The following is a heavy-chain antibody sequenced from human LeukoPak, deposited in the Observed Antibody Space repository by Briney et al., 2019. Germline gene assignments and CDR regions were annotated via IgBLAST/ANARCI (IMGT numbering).Heavy chain of an antibody. J-gene: IGHJ4*02. CDR3: ARGYGDFRVEGRYFHS. Sequence: SETLSLTCTVSGYSISSGYYWGWIRQPPGKGLEWIGSIYHSGSTYYNPSLKSRVTISVDTFKNQFSLKLSSVTAADTAVYYCARGYGDFRVEGRYFHSWGQGTLVTVSS. CDR2: IYHSGST. D-gene: IGHD4-17*01. CDR1: GYSISSGYY. V-gene: IGHV4-38-2*02.